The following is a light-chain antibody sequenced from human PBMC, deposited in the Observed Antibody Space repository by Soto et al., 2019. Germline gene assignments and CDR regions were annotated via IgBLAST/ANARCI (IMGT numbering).Light chain of an antibody. CDR2: EVS. CDR3: SSYTSSSTRDVV. J-gene: IGLJ2*01. CDR1: SSDVGGYNY. V-gene: IGLV2-14*01. Sequence: QSALTQPASVSGSPGQSITISCTGTSSDVGGYNYVSWYQQHPGKAPKLMIYEVSNRPSGVSNRFSGSKSGNTASLTISGLQAEDEADHYCSSYTSSSTRDVVFGGGTKGTVL.